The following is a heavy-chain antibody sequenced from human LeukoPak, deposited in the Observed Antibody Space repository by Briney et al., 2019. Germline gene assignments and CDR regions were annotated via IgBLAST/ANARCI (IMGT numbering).Heavy chain of an antibody. CDR2: ISRNGGSS. V-gene: IGHV3-64D*09. J-gene: IGHJ4*02. D-gene: IGHD1-14*01. CDR1: GFTFSAYA. CDR3: VKISSVTGGDC. Sequence: GGSLRLSCSASGFTFSAYAMYWVRQAPGKGLEYVSGISRNGGSSFYADSVKGRFTISRDNSKNTLYLQMSSLRAEDTAVYYCVKISSVTGGDCWGQGTRLTVSS.